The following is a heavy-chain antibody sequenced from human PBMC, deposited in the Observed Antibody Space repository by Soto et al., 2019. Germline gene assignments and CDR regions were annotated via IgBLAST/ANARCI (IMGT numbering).Heavy chain of an antibody. CDR2: IIPIFGTA. D-gene: IGHD5-12*01. J-gene: IGHJ4*02. Sequence: SVKVSCKASGGTFSSYAISWVRQAPGQGLERMGGIIPIFGTANYAQKFQGRVTITADESTSTAYMELSSLRSEDTAVYYCARGQAYSGYDYPGYWGQGTLVTVSS. V-gene: IGHV1-69*13. CDR1: GGTFSSYA. CDR3: ARGQAYSGYDYPGY.